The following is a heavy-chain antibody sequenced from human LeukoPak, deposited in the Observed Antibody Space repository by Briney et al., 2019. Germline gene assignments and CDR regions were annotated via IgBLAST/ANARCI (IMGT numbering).Heavy chain of an antibody. Sequence: GGSLRLSCAASGFTVSSNYMSWVRQAPGKGLEWVSVIYSGGSTYYADSVKGRFTISRDNSKNTLYLQMNSLRAEDTAVYYCARGNIVVVPAARGLDYWGQGTLVTVSS. V-gene: IGHV3-66*01. CDR1: GFTVSSNY. CDR2: IYSGGST. J-gene: IGHJ4*02. D-gene: IGHD2-2*01. CDR3: ARGNIVVVPAARGLDY.